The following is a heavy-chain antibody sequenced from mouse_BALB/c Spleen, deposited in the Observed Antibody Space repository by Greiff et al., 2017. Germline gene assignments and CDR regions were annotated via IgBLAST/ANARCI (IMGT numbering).Heavy chain of an antibody. CDR1: GYTFTSYT. CDR3: AREGAAAWFAY. CDR2: INPSSGYT. J-gene: IGHJ3*01. Sequence: QVQLKESAAELARPGASVKMSCKASGYTFTSYTMHWVKQRPGQGLEWIGYINPSSGYTEYNQKFKDKTTLTADKSSSTAYMQLSSLTSEDSAVYYCAREGAAAWFAYWGQGTLVTVSA. V-gene: IGHV1-4*02.